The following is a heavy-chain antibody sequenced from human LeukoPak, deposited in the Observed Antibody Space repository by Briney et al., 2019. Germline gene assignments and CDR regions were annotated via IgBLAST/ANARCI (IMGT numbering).Heavy chain of an antibody. CDR2: IYYSGST. V-gene: IGHV4-39*01. J-gene: IGHJ5*02. D-gene: IGHD4-17*01. Sequence: PSETLSLTCTVSGGSISSSSYYWGWIRQPPGKGLEWIGSIYYSGSTYYNPSLKSRVTISVDTSKNQFSLKLSSVTAADTAVYYCARHSADYGDFSNWFDPWGQGTPVTVSS. CDR1: GGSISSSSYY. CDR3: ARHSADYGDFSNWFDP.